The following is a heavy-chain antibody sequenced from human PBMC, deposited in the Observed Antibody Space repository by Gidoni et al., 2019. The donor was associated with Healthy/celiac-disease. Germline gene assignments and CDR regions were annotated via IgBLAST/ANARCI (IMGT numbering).Heavy chain of an antibody. D-gene: IGHD2-15*01. V-gene: IGHV3-9*01. CDR2: ISWNSGSI. CDR3: AKDIGVVTPERYFDY. J-gene: IGHJ4*02. CDR1: GFTFDDYA. Sequence: EVQLVESGGGLVQPGRSLRLSCAASGFTFDDYAMHLVRQAPGKGLEWVSGISWNSGSIGYADSVKGRFTISRDNAKNSLYLQMNSLRAEDTALYYCAKDIGVVTPERYFDYWGQGTLVTVSS.